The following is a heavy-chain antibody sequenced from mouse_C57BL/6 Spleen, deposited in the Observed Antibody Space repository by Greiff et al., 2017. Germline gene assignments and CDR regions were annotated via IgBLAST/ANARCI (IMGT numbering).Heavy chain of an antibody. CDR2: IHPSDSDT. CDR1: GYPFTSSW. Sequence: QVQLQQPGAELVKPGASVTVSCKASGYPFTSSWMHWVQQRPGQGLEWIGRIHPSDSDTNYNQKLQGKATLTGDKSSSTVYMQLISLTSGDSAVYYCASTMVTTGYFDYWGQGTTLTVSS. V-gene: IGHV1-74*01. D-gene: IGHD2-2*01. J-gene: IGHJ2*01. CDR3: ASTMVTTGYFDY.